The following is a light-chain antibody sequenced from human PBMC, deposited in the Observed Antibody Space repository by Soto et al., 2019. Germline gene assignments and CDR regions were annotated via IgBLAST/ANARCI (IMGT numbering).Light chain of an antibody. J-gene: IGKJ2*01. CDR1: ESVLKK. CDR2: GAS. Sequence: DTVLTQSPVTLSVSPGDSAILYSRATESVLKKLAWYQQKPGQPPRLLIYGASIRATGIPDRFAGDGSGTDFTLTINSLQSDDFGVYYCQQYHGWPPRYTFGQGTQLEIK. CDR3: QQYHGWPPRYT. V-gene: IGKV3-15*01.